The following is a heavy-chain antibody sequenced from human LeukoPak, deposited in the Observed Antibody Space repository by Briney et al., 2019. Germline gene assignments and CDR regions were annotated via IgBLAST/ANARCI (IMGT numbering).Heavy chain of an antibody. D-gene: IGHD3-9*01. CDR1: GFTFSTYA. V-gene: IGHV3-23*01. Sequence: PGGSLRLSCAASGFTFSTYAINWVRQAPGNGLEWVSGISGSGDTTYHADSVKGRFTISRDNSKNILYLQITSLRDDDTALYYCARGRLTRYYFDYWGQGPLVTVSS. CDR2: ISGSGDTT. CDR3: ARGRLTRYYFDY. J-gene: IGHJ4*02.